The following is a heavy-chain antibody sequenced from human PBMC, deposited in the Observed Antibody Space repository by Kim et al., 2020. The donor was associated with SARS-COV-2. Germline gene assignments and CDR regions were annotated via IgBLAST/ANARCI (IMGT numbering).Heavy chain of an antibody. D-gene: IGHD6-13*01. J-gene: IGHJ6*02. CDR3: ARDFIAAAKKGLGYYYYYGMDV. CDR1: GFTFSSYS. CDR2: ISSSSSYI. Sequence: GGSLRLSCAASGFTFSSYSMNWVRQAPGKGLEWVSSISSSSSYIYYADSVKGRFTISRDNAKNSLYLQMNSLRAEDTAVYYCARDFIAAAKKGLGYYYYYGMDVWGQGTTVTVSS. V-gene: IGHV3-21*01.